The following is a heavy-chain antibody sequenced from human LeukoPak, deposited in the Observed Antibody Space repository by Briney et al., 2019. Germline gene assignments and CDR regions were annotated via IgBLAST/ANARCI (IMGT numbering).Heavy chain of an antibody. D-gene: IGHD3-22*01. J-gene: IGHJ3*02. CDR1: GYTFTGYY. CDR3: ARAAGTYYYDSSGYRDAFDI. CDR2: INPNSGGT. Sequence: ASVKVSCKASGYTFTGYYMHWVRQAPGQGLEWMGWINPNSGGTNYAQKFQGRVTMTRDMSTSTVYMELSSLRSEDTAVYYCARAAGTYYYDSSGYRDAFDIWGQGTMVTVSS. V-gene: IGHV1-2*02.